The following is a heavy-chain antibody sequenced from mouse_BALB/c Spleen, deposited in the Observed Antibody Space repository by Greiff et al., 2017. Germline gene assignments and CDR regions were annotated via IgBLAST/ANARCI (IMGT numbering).Heavy chain of an antibody. V-gene: IGHV2-9-2*01. CDR1: GFSLTSYD. CDR2: IWTGGGT. J-gene: IGHJ2*01. CDR3: VRGNFDY. Sequence: VKLVESGPGLVAPSQSLSITCTVSGFSLTSYDISWIRQPPGKGLEWLGVIWTGGGTNYNSAFMSRLSISKDNSKSQVFLKMNSLQTDDTAIYYCVRGNFDYWGQGTTLTVSS.